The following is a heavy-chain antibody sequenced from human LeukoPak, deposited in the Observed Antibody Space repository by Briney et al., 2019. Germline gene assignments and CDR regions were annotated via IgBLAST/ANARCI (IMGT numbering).Heavy chain of an antibody. Sequence: SETLSLTCTVSGGSISSYYWSWLRQPPGKGLEWLGYIYHRGNTNYNPSLKSRVTMSVDKSKSQLSLKLSSVTATDTAVYYCARLRLTLQRGLFDYWGQGALVTVSS. V-gene: IGHV4-59*01. CDR3: ARLRLTLQRGLFDY. J-gene: IGHJ4*02. D-gene: IGHD5-12*01. CDR2: IYHRGNT. CDR1: GGSISSYY.